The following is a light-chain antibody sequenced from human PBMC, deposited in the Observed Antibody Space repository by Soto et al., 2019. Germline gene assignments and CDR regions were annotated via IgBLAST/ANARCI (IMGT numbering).Light chain of an antibody. CDR2: AAS. Sequence: DIQMTQSPSSVSASVGDRVTITCRASQDISTWLAWYQQKPGNAPKLLIYAASYLQSGVPSRFSGSGSGTDFTLSIGSLQPEDFATYYCQQANSYPYTFGQGTKLEIK. CDR1: QDISTW. CDR3: QQANSYPYT. J-gene: IGKJ2*01. V-gene: IGKV1-12*01.